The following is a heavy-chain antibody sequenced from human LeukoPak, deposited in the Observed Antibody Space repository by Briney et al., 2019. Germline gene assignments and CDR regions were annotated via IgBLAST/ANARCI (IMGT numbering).Heavy chain of an antibody. CDR2: ISGSGGST. D-gene: IGHD3-22*01. CDR1: GFTFSSYA. Sequence: GGSLRLSCAASGFTFSSYAMSWVRQAPGKGLEWVSAISGSGGSTYYADSVKGRFTISRDNSNNTLYLQMNSLRAEDTAVYYCANKKYYYDSSGYYSDYWGQGTLVTVSS. J-gene: IGHJ4*02. V-gene: IGHV3-23*01. CDR3: ANKKYYYDSSGYYSDY.